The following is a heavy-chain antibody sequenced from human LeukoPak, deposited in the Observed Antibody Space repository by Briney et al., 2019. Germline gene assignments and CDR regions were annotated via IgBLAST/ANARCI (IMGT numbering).Heavy chain of an antibody. CDR3: STDPRLLIY. J-gene: IGHJ4*01. V-gene: IGHV3-7*03. D-gene: IGHD2-8*01. CDR2: IREDGSEK. CDR1: GFAFSSSW. Sequence: GGSLRLSCAASGFAFSSSWMTWVRQAPGKGLEWVASIREDGSEKTSVDSVKGRFTISRDNAKNSLYLQMNSLRPDDTALYYCSTDPRLLIYWGHGTLVTVSS.